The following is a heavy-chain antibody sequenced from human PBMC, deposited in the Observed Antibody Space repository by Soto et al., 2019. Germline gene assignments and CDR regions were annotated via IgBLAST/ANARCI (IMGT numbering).Heavy chain of an antibody. V-gene: IGHV4-38-2*02. Sequence: NPSETLSLTCAVSGYSISSGYYWGWIRPPPGKGLGWIGSIYHSGSTYYNPSLKSRVTISVDTTKNQFSLKLSSVPAAATAVYCFARDSWFGELAIGYYYCMDVWGQGTTVTVSS. CDR3: ARDSWFGELAIGYYYCMDV. J-gene: IGHJ6*02. CDR2: IYHSGST. D-gene: IGHD3-10*01. CDR1: GYSISSGYY.